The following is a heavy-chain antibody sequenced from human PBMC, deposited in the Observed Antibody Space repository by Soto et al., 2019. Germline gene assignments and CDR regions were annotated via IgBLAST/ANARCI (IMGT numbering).Heavy chain of an antibody. Sequence: SETLSLTCTVSGGSISSYYWSWIRQPPGKGLEWIGCIYYSGSTNYNPSLKSRVTISVDTSKNQFSLKLSSVTAADTAVYYFARVKAPAGAPSGPYYYYYMDVWGKGTTVTVS. D-gene: IGHD1-26*01. V-gene: IGHV4-59*01. CDR2: IYYSGST. J-gene: IGHJ6*03. CDR3: ARVKAPAGAPSGPYYYYYMDV. CDR1: GGSISSYY.